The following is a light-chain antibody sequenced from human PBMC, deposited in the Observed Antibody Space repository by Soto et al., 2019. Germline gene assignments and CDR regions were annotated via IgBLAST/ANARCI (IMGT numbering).Light chain of an antibody. CDR2: LNSDGSH. J-gene: IGLJ2*01. Sequence: QLVLPQSPSASASLGASVKLTCTLSSGHSSYAIAWHQQQPEKGPRYLMKLNSDGSHSKGDGIPDRFSGSSSGAERYLTISSLQSEDEADYYCQTWGTGIPVVFGGGTKVTVL. V-gene: IGLV4-69*01. CDR1: SGHSSYA. CDR3: QTWGTGIPVV.